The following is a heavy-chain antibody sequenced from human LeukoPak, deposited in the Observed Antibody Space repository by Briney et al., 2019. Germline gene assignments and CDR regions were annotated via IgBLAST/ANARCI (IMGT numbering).Heavy chain of an antibody. V-gene: IGHV3-53*01. CDR2: IYSGDKT. CDR1: GFTVSSNH. CDR3: ARGVANDYDSSGYQN. J-gene: IGHJ4*01. D-gene: IGHD3-22*01. Sequence: GGSLRLSCAASGFTVSSNHMSWVRQAPGKGLEWVSVIYSGDKTNYADSVEGRFTISRDNSKNTLYLQMNSLRAEDTAVYYCARGVANDYDSSGYQNWGXGTLVTVSS.